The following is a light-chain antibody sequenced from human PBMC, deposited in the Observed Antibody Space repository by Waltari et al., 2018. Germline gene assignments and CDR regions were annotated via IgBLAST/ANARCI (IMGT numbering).Light chain of an antibody. CDR2: DVN. CDR3: SSYTSSTIPV. Sequence: QSALTQPASVSGSPGQSITISCPGTSSDVGGYKYVSWYQQHPDKAPKLMLYDVNKRPSGVSNRFSGSKSGNTASLTISSLQAEDEADYYCSSYTSSTIPVFVTGTKVTVL. J-gene: IGLJ1*01. V-gene: IGLV2-14*03. CDR1: SSDVGGYKY.